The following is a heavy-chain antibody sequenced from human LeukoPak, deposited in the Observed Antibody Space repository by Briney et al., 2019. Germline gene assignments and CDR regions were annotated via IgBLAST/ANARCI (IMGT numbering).Heavy chain of an antibody. Sequence: GEFLKIACKGSGYSFTSFWISLVRQMPGKGLECMGRIDPSDSYTNYSPSFQGHVTISADKSISTAYLQWSSLKASDTAMYCCAREVTMVRGGNNDYWGQGTLVTVSS. CDR3: AREVTMVRGGNNDY. CDR1: GYSFTSFW. CDR2: IDPSDSYT. J-gene: IGHJ4*02. D-gene: IGHD3-10*01. V-gene: IGHV5-10-1*01.